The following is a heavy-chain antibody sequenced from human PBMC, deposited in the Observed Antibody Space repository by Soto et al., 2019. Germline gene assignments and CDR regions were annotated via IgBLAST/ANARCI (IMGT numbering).Heavy chain of an antibody. V-gene: IGHV4-30-4*01. D-gene: IGHD7-27*01. CDR3: ARGPSGDKVDS. CDR2: IYDGGRT. CDR1: GGSISTVDYW. Sequence: QVQLQESGPGLVKPSQTLSLTCTVSGGSISTVDYWWSWIRQSPDMGLEWIGHIYDGGRTYNNPSLESRVTMSVDKSKIQLSLTLSSVSAADTAVYYGARGPSGDKVDSWGQGTLVTVSS. J-gene: IGHJ4*02.